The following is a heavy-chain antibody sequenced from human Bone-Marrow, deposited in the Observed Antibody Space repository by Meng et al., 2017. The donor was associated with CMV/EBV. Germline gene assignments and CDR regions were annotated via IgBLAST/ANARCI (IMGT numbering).Heavy chain of an antibody. Sequence: GESLKISCAASGFTFSSYWMSWVRQAPGKGLEWVANIKEDGSEKYYVDSVKGRFTISRDNAKNSLYLQMNSLRAEDTAVYYCARVATDYDFWTRGEYYGMDVWGQGTTVTVSS. CDR1: GFTFSSYW. J-gene: IGHJ6*02. CDR3: ARVATDYDFWTRGEYYGMDV. V-gene: IGHV3-7*01. CDR2: IKEDGSEK. D-gene: IGHD3-3*01.